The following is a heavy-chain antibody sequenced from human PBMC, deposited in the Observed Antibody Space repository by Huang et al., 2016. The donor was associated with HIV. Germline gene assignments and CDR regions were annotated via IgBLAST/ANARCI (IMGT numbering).Heavy chain of an antibody. D-gene: IGHD3-10*01. CDR1: GYNFDSYW. V-gene: IGHV5-51*01. Sequence: EVHLVQSGAEVKEPGESLKISCQASGYNFDSYWIGWVRQMPGKGLGWRGVIYTGDTDARYDPSFQGKITISTDQSINTAYLQWSSLKAADTAIYFCARQGLWLPPTDPFDYWGQGTPVTVSA. CDR3: ARQGLWLPPTDPFDY. J-gene: IGHJ4*02. CDR2: IYTGDTDA.